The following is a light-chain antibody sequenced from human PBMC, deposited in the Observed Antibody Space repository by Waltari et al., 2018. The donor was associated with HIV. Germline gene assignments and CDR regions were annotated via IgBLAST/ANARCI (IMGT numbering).Light chain of an antibody. V-gene: IGLV3-21*04. Sequence: SYVLTQPPSVSVAPGETARITCGGNNIGGKRVHCTQEKPGQAPVLLIFDGSDRTPGIPGRFSGSNSGNTATLTISRVEAGDEADYYCQVWDRSSDHWVFGGGTKLPVL. CDR1: NIGGKR. J-gene: IGLJ3*02. CDR3: QVWDRSSDHWV. CDR2: DGS.